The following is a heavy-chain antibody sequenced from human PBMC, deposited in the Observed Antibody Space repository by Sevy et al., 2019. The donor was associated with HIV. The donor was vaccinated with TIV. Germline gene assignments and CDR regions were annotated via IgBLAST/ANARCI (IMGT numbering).Heavy chain of an antibody. CDR2: IKNSGDGT. V-gene: IGHV3-23*01. D-gene: IGHD3-16*01. CDR1: GFTFRSSA. Sequence: GGSLRLSCAASGFTFRSSAMSWVRQAPGKGLEWVSAIKNSGDGTYYAYSVKGRFTISRDNSKNTLYLQMNSLRAEDTAVYYCAKGTRLPDWGYYFDYWGQGTLVTVSS. CDR3: AKGTRLPDWGYYFDY. J-gene: IGHJ4*02.